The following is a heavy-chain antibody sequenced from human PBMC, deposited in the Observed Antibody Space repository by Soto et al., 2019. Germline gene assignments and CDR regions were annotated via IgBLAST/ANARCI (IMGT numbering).Heavy chain of an antibody. D-gene: IGHD3-22*01. CDR1: GFTFSSYA. CDR3: ARDRSMIVVVISIFDY. CDR2: ISYDGSNK. Sequence: GGSLRLSCAASGFTFSSYAMHWVRQAPGKGLEWVAVISYDGSNKYYADSVKGRFTISRDNSKNTLYLQMNSLRAEDTAVYYCARDRSMIVVVISIFDYWGQGTLVTVSS. V-gene: IGHV3-30-3*01. J-gene: IGHJ4*02.